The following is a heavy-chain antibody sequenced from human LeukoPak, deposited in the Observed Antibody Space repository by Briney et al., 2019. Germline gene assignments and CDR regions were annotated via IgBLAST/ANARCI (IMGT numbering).Heavy chain of an antibody. D-gene: IGHD6-13*01. CDR1: GYTFTGYF. Sequence: ASVKVSCKASGYTFTGYFLHWVRRAPGQGFEWVGWINPNSGGTYYTQSFQGRVTMTRDTSISTAYMELSSLRSDDTAAYYCARAQSLTAPAGTFANSWGQGTLVTVSS. V-gene: IGHV1-2*02. CDR2: INPNSGGT. J-gene: IGHJ5*02. CDR3: ARAQSLTAPAGTFANS.